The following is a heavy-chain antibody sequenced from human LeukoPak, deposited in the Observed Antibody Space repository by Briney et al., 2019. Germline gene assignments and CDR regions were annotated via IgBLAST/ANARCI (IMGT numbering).Heavy chain of an antibody. V-gene: IGHV1-69*01. CDR1: GFTFSSYA. J-gene: IGHJ4*02. Sequence: GGSLRLSCAASGFTFSSYAISWVRQAPGQGLEWMGGIIPIFGTANYAQKFQGRVTITADESTSTAYMELSSLRSEDTAVYYCARDRIVGATSQFDYWGQGTLVTVSS. D-gene: IGHD1-26*01. CDR2: IIPIFGTA. CDR3: ARDRIVGATSQFDY.